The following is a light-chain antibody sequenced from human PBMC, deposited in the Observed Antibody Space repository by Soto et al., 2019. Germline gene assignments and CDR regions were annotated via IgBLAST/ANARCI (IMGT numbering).Light chain of an antibody. CDR2: EGS. J-gene: IGLJ2*01. V-gene: IGLV2-23*01. CDR1: SSDVGSYNL. CDR3: CSYACSSTYVV. Sequence: QSALTQPASVSGSPGQSINISCTGTSSDVGSYNLVSWYQQHPGKAPKLMIYEGSKRPSGVSNRFSGSKSGNTASLTISGLQAEDEADYYCCSYACSSTYVVFGGGTKLTVL.